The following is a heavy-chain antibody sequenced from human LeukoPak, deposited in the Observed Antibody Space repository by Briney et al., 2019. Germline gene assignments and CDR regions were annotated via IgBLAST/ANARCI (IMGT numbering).Heavy chain of an antibody. D-gene: IGHD3-9*01. CDR2: ISSSSSYI. Sequence: EPGGSLRLSCAASGFTFSSYSMNWVRQAPGKGLEWVSPISSSSSYIYYADSVKGRFTISRDNAKNSLYLQMNSLRAEDTAVYYCAGDSDWDDAFDIWGQGTMVTVSS. CDR3: AGDSDWDDAFDI. V-gene: IGHV3-21*01. CDR1: GFTFSSYS. J-gene: IGHJ3*02.